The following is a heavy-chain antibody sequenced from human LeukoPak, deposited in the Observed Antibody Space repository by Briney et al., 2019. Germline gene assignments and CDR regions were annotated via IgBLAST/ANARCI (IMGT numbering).Heavy chain of an antibody. CDR3: ARETLYYDSSGYYDY. Sequence: GASVKVSCKASGGTFSSYAISWVRQAPGQGLEWMGGLIPIFGAANYAQKFQGRVTITADESTSTAYMELSSLRSEDTAVYYCARETLYYDSSGYYDYWGQGTLVTVSS. V-gene: IGHV1-69*13. J-gene: IGHJ4*02. D-gene: IGHD3-22*01. CDR2: LIPIFGAA. CDR1: GGTFSSYA.